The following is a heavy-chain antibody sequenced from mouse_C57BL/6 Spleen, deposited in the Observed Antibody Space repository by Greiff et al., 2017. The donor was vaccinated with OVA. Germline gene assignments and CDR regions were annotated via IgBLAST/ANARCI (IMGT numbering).Heavy chain of an antibody. CDR2: IHPNSGST. CDR3: AVYYDYDGGFAY. CDR1: GYTFTSYW. J-gene: IGHJ3*01. D-gene: IGHD2-4*01. Sequence: QVQLQQPGAELVKPGASVKLSCKASGYTFTSYWMHWVKLRPGQGLEWIGMIHPNSGSTNYNEKFKSKATLTVDKSSSTAYMQLSSLTSEDSAVYYCAVYYDYDGGFAYWGQGTLVTVSA. V-gene: IGHV1-64*01.